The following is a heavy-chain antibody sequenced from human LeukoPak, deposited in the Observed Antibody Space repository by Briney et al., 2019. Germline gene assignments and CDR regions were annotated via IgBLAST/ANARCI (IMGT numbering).Heavy chain of an antibody. V-gene: IGHV3-30-3*01. J-gene: IGHJ3*02. Sequence: GGSLTLSCAASGYAFSSYAMHWVRQAPGKGPEWVAAISTDGSNRFYADSVKGRFTFSRDNSKNTLYLQMNSLRVEDTATYYCARVQSGSDAFDIWGQGTMVTVSS. CDR2: ISTDGSNR. CDR1: GYAFSSYA. CDR3: ARVQSGSDAFDI.